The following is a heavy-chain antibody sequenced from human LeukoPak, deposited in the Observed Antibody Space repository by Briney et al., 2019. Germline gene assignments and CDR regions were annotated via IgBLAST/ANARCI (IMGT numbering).Heavy chain of an antibody. V-gene: IGHV3-23*01. CDR3: AKDCGGDCHGAFDI. J-gene: IGHJ3*02. CDR2: ISGSGGST. CDR1: GFTFSSYA. Sequence: PGGSLRLSCAASGFTFSSYAMSWVRQAPGKGLEWVSAISGSGGSTYYADSVKGRFTISRDNSKNTLSLQMNGLRAEDTAVYYCAKDCGGDCHGAFDIWGQGTMVTVSS. D-gene: IGHD2-21*02.